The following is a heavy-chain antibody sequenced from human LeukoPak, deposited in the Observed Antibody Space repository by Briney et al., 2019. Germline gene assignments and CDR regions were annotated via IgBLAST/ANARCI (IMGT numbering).Heavy chain of an antibody. CDR3: ASQSVAGTGYYYYYYYMDV. J-gene: IGHJ6*03. D-gene: IGHD6-19*01. CDR2: IYYSGST. CDR1: GGSFSNYY. V-gene: IGHV4-39*01. Sequence: TSETLSLTCTVYGGSFSNYYWGWIRQPPGKGLEWIGSIYYSGSTYYNPSLKSRVTISVDTSKNQFSLKLSSVTAADTAVYYCASQSVAGTGYYYYYYYMDVWGKGTTVTISS.